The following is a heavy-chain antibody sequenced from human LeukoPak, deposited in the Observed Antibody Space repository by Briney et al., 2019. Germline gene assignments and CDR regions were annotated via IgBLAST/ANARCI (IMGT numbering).Heavy chain of an antibody. D-gene: IGHD1-26*01. Sequence: PSETLSLTCAVYGGSFSGYYWSWIRQPPGKGLEWIGEINHSGSTNYNPSLKSRVTISVDTSKNQFSLKLSSVTAADTAVYYCARRKWAPTGIDYWGQGTLVTVSS. CDR3: ARRKWAPTGIDY. CDR1: GGSFSGYY. J-gene: IGHJ4*02. V-gene: IGHV4-34*01. CDR2: INHSGST.